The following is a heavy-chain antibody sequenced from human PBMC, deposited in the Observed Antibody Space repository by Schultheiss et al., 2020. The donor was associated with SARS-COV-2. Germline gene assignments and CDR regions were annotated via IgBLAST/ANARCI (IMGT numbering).Heavy chain of an antibody. CDR1: GFSLSTSGMC. J-gene: IGHJ5*02. CDR3: ARMVRGVIHWFDP. D-gene: IGHD3-10*01. Sequence: SGPTLVKPTQTLTLTCTFSGFSLSTSGMCVSWIRQPPGKALEWLARIDWDDDKFYSTSLETRLTISKDTSKNQVVLTMTNMDAVDTATYYCARMVRGVIHWFDPWGQGTLVTVSS. CDR2: IDWDDDK. V-gene: IGHV2-70*17.